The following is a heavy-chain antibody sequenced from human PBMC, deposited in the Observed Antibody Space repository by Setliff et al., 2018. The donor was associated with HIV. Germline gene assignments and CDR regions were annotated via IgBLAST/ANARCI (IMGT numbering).Heavy chain of an antibody. J-gene: IGHJ3*02. CDR3: ARDLEQQLVHGAFDI. Sequence: GGSLRLSCAASGFSFSDYEMNWVRQAPGKGLEWVSHISSSSRTTYYADSVKGRFTISRDNAKNSLYLQMNSLRAEDTAVYYCARDLEQQLVHGAFDIWGQGTMVTVSS. CDR2: ISSSSRTT. CDR1: GFSFSDYE. D-gene: IGHD6-13*01. V-gene: IGHV3-48*03.